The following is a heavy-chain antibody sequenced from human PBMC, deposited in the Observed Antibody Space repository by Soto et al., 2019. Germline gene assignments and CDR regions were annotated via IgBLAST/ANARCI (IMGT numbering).Heavy chain of an antibody. D-gene: IGHD6-6*01. J-gene: IGHJ6*03. CDR1: GGSISSYY. V-gene: IGHV4-59*08. CDR2: IYYSGST. Sequence: PSETLSLTCTVSGGSISSYYWSWIRQPPGKGLEWIGYIYYSGSTNYNPSLKSRVTISVDTSKKQFSLKLSSVTAADTAVYYCARRGSHYYYYMDVWGKGTTVTVSS. CDR3: ARRGSHYYYYMDV.